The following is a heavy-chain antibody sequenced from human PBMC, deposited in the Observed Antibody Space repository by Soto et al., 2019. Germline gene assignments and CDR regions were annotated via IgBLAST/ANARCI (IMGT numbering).Heavy chain of an antibody. V-gene: IGHV3-13*01. J-gene: IGHJ6*02. CDR1: GFTFSNYD. CDR3: ARELHGGSYGMDV. Sequence: EVQLVESGGGLVQPGGSLRLSCAASGFTFSNYDMHWVRQVTGKGLEWVSGITTAGDTYYPGSVKGRFTISREKAKNSFYLKMNSLSAGDTAVYYCARELHGGSYGMDVWGQGTTVTVSS. CDR2: ITTAGDT.